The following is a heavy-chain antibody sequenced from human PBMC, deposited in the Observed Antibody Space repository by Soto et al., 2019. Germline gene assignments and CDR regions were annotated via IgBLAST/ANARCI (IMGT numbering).Heavy chain of an antibody. CDR3: ASSGHSFDGVV. V-gene: IGHV4-59*11. CDR1: GGSMSDHY. Sequence: PSETLSLTCTVSGGSMSDHYCSWIRQPPGKGLEYIGYIFYSGSTSYNASLTSRVAISLDTPNNQISLKLKSVTAADTAVYYCASSGHSFDGVVWGQGIQVTVSS. D-gene: IGHD3-10*01. CDR2: IFYSGST. J-gene: IGHJ4*02.